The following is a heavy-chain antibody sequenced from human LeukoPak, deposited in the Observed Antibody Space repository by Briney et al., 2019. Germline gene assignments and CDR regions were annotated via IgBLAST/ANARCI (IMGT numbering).Heavy chain of an antibody. Sequence: GGSLRLSCAASGFIFSNYYMHWVRQAPGKGLVWVSHIDGAGARTDYADSVKGRFTISRDNAKNTLFLQMNSLRAEDTAVYYCARGERPYAFDIWGQGTMVTVSS. CDR3: ARGERPYAFDI. CDR2: IDGAGART. J-gene: IGHJ3*02. CDR1: GFIFSNYY. V-gene: IGHV3-74*01.